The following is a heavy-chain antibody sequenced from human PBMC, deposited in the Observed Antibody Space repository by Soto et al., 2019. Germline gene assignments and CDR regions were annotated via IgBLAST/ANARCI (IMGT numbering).Heavy chain of an antibody. V-gene: IGHV3-7*01. CDR2: IKPDGSEK. CDR3: ARHYL. CDR1: GFTFSSYW. J-gene: IGHJ5*02. Sequence: QPGGSLRLSCEVSGFTFSSYWMSWVRQTPGKGLEWVGNIKPDGSEKSYVDSVKGRFTISRDNAKNSRYLELNSLRAEDTAVYYCARHYLSGQGSLVTGSS.